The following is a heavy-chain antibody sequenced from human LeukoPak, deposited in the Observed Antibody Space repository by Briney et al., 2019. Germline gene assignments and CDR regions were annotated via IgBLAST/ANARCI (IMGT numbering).Heavy chain of an antibody. CDR2: IYYSGST. V-gene: IGHV4-59*01. J-gene: IGHJ6*03. CDR1: GGSISSYY. D-gene: IGHD2-2*01. CDR3: AREPRYCSRTTSCYHANYFYYMDV. Sequence: SETLSLTCTVSGGSISSYYWSWIRQPPGKGLEWIGYIYYSGSTYYNPSLKSRVTISVDTSKNQFSLKLNSVTAADTAVYYCAREPRYCSRTTSCYHANYFYYMDVWGKGTTVTASS.